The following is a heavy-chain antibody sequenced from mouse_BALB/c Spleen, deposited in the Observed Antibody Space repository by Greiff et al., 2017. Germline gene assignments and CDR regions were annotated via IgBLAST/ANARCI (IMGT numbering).Heavy chain of an antibody. J-gene: IGHJ3*01. CDR3: APYYRYDWFAY. CDR2: IDPANGNT. V-gene: IGHV14-3*02. CDR1: GFNIKDYY. D-gene: IGHD2-14*01. Sequence: EVQLQQSGAELVRSGASVKLSCTASGFNIKDYYMHWVKQRPEQGLEWIGRIDPANGNTKYDPKFQGKATITADTSSNTAYLQLSSLTSEDTAVYYCAPYYRYDWFAYWGQGTLVTVSA.